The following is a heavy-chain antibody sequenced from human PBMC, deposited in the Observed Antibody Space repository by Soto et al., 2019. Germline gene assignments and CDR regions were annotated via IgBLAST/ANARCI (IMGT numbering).Heavy chain of an antibody. J-gene: IGHJ5*02. D-gene: IGHD6-19*01. CDR2: IYPGDSDT. CDR3: ARPFDTSGWYDH. CDR1: GYSFTSYW. Sequence: PGESLKISCKGSGYSFTSYWIAWVRQMPGKGLECMGIIYPGDSDTRCSPSFEGQVTISADKSINTAYLQWSSLKASDSAMYYCARPFDTSGWYDHWGQGTLVTVSS. V-gene: IGHV5-51*01.